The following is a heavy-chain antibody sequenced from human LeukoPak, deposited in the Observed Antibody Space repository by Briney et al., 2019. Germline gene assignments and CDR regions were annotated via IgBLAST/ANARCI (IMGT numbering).Heavy chain of an antibody. J-gene: IGHJ4*02. Sequence: GGSLRLSCAASGFTFSNYAMHWVRQAPGKGVEYVSAISRNGGSTCYANPVKGRFTISRDNSKNTLYLQMGSLRAEDMAVYYCARADCSSTSCYLGYWGQGTLVTVSS. D-gene: IGHD2-2*01. CDR3: ARADCSSTSCYLGY. CDR1: GFTFSNYA. CDR2: ISRNGGST. V-gene: IGHV3-64*01.